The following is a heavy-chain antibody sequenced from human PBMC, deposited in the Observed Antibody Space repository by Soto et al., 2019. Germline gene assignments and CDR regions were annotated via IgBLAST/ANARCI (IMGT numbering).Heavy chain of an antibody. Sequence: SGPTLVNPTQTLTLTCTFSGFSLSTSGMRVSWIRQPPGKALEWLALIDWDDDKYYSTSLKTRLTISKDTSKNQVVLTMTNMDPVDTATYYCARIQRAERITIFGVVSEYYGMDVWGQGTTVTVSS. D-gene: IGHD3-3*01. CDR1: GFSLSTSGMR. J-gene: IGHJ6*02. V-gene: IGHV2-70*01. CDR2: IDWDDDK. CDR3: ARIQRAERITIFGVVSEYYGMDV.